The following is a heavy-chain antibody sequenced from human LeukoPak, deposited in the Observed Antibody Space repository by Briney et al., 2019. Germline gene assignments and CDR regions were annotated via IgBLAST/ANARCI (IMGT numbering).Heavy chain of an antibody. V-gene: IGHV3-48*03. CDR1: GFTFSSYE. J-gene: IGHJ3*02. D-gene: IGHD3-16*01. CDR2: ISSSGSTI. Sequence: GGSLRLSCAASGFTFSSYEVNWVRQAPGKGLEWVSYISSSGSTIYYADSVKGRFTISRDNAKNSLYLQMNSLRAEDTAVYYCARDGDTLAFDIWGQGTMVTVSS. CDR3: ARDGDTLAFDI.